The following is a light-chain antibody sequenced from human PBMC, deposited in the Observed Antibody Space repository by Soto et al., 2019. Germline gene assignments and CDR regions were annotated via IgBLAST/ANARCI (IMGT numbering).Light chain of an antibody. V-gene: IGKV3-15*01. Sequence: EIVMTQSPGTLSVSPGERATLSCRASQSVSRNLAWYQPRPGQAPRLLISGASTRATGIAARFSGSGSGREFTLTISSLQSEDSALYYCQQYSNWPTFGQGTRLEIK. CDR3: QQYSNWPT. J-gene: IGKJ5*01. CDR2: GAS. CDR1: QSVSRN.